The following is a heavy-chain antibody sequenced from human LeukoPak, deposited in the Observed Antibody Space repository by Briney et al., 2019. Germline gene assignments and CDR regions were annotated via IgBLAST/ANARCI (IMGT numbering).Heavy chain of an antibody. D-gene: IGHD6-19*01. J-gene: IGHJ4*02. V-gene: IGHV1-2*02. CDR1: GYTFTGYY. Sequence: ASVKVSCKASGYTFTGYYMHWVRQAPGQGLEWMGWINPNSGGANYAQKFQGRVTMTRDTSISTAYMELSRLRSDDTAVYYCARDSSGWYSYFDYWGQGTLVTVSS. CDR2: INPNSGGA. CDR3: ARDSSGWYSYFDY.